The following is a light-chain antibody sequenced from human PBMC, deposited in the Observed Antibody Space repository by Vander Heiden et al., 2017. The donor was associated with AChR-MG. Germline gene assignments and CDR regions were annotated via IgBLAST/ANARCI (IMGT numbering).Light chain of an antibody. CDR1: ENITNL. V-gene: IGKV1-39*01. J-gene: IGKJ4*01. Sequence: DIEITPSPSSLSASVGDRVIIICRASENITNLLHWYQQKPGAAPKLLIYAASSLESGVPSRFSGSGSGTEFTLTISTLQLEDFATYYCQESDSTPLTFGGGTRVDFK. CDR3: QESDSTPLT. CDR2: AAS.